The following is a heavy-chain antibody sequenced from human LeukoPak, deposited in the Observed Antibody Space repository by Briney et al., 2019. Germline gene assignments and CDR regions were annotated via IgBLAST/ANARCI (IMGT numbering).Heavy chain of an antibody. CDR2: ISSSSSYI. V-gene: IGHV3-21*01. J-gene: IGHJ6*02. Sequence: GGSLRLSCAASGFTFSSYSMNCVRQAPGKGREWVSSISSSSSYIYYADSVKGRFTISRDNAKNSLYLQMNSLRAEDTAVYYCASSGARYCSSTSCYTAKVRNYYYYYGMDVWGQGTTVTVSS. CDR1: GFTFSSYS. CDR3: ASSGARYCSSTSCYTAKVRNYYYYYGMDV. D-gene: IGHD2-2*02.